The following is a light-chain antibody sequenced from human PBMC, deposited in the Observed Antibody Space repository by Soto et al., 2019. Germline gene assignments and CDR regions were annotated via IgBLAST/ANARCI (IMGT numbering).Light chain of an antibody. Sequence: IVLTQSPATLSLSPGERATLSCRASQSVSSYLAWYQQKPGQAPRLLIYDASNRATGIPARFSGSGSGTDFTLTISSLEPEDFAVYYCQQRSNWPPGITFGQRTRLEIK. CDR1: QSVSSY. J-gene: IGKJ5*01. CDR2: DAS. CDR3: QQRSNWPPGIT. V-gene: IGKV3-11*01.